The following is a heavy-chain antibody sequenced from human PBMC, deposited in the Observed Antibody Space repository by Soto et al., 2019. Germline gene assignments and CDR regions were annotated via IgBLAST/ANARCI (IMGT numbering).Heavy chain of an antibody. CDR2: IIPIFGTA. D-gene: IGHD6-25*01. V-gene: IGHV1-69*13. Sequence: GASVKVSCKASGGTFSSYAISWVRQAPGQGLEWMGGIIPIFGTANYAQKFQGRVTITADESTSTAYMELSSLRSEDTAVYYCARDLRAALYGMDVWGQGTAVTVSS. CDR1: GGTFSSYA. J-gene: IGHJ6*02. CDR3: ARDLRAALYGMDV.